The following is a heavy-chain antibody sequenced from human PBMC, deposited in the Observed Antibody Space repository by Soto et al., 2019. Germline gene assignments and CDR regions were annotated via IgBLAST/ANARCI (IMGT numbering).Heavy chain of an antibody. J-gene: IGHJ6*01. CDR2: INHSGST. CDR3: AGGGQQLVRYYYYGMDV. V-gene: IGHV4-34*01. D-gene: IGHD6-13*01. Sequence: PSETLSLTCAVYGGSFSGYYWSWIRQPPGKGLEWIGEINHSGSTNYNPSLKSRVTISVDTSKNQFSLKLSSVTAADTAVYYCAGGGQQLVRYYYYGMDVW. CDR1: GGSFSGYY.